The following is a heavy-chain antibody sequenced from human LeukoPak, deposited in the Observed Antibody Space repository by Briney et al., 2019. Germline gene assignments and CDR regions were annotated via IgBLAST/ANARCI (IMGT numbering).Heavy chain of an antibody. J-gene: IGHJ4*02. Sequence: GGSLRLSCAASGFTFSNYSMSWVRQARWKGLEWVSSISSFSRYIYYADSVKGRFTISRDNAKNTVYLQMNSLRAEDTAVFYCARAGHYYNSNGYPFSYYFDSWGQGTLVTVSS. V-gene: IGHV3-21*01. CDR1: GFTFSNYS. D-gene: IGHD3-22*01. CDR3: ARAGHYYNSNGYPFSYYFDS. CDR2: ISSFSRYI.